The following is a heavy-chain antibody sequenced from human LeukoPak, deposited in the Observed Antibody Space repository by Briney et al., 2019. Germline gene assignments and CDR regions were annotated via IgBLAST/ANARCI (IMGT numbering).Heavy chain of an antibody. CDR3: ARHLKIRGSYELDP. Sequence: SETLSLTCTVSGGSISSYYWSWIRQPPGKGLGWIGYIYYSGSTNYNPSLKSRVTISVDTSKNQFSLKLSSVTAADTAVYYCARHLKIRGSYELDPWGQGTLVTVSS. J-gene: IGHJ5*02. CDR2: IYYSGST. V-gene: IGHV4-59*08. CDR1: GGSISSYY. D-gene: IGHD1-26*01.